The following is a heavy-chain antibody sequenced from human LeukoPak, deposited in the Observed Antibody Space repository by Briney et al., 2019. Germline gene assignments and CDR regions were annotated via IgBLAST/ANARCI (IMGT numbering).Heavy chain of an antibody. V-gene: IGHV1-2*02. CDR1: GYTFTDYY. Sequence: ASVTVSCKASGYTFTDYYLHWVRQAPGQGLEWMGWISPKSGGTTYAQKFQGRVTMTRDTSISTAYLELTSLRSGDTAIYYRTPFRDPYGMDVWGQGTTVTVSS. CDR2: ISPKSGGT. D-gene: IGHD3-16*01. J-gene: IGHJ6*01. CDR3: TPFRDPYGMDV.